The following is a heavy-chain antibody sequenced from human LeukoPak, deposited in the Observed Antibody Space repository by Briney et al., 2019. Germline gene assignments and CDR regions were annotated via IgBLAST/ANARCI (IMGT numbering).Heavy chain of an antibody. D-gene: IGHD3-3*01. CDR3: ARRITIFGVVILPDGFDI. Sequence: PSETLSLTCTVSVGSISSYSYYWGWIRQPPGKGLEWIGNIYYSGSTYYNPSLQGRVTISVDTSKNQFSLKLSSVTASDTAVYYCARRITIFGVVILPDGFDIWGQGTMVTVSS. CDR1: VGSISSYSYY. J-gene: IGHJ3*02. CDR2: IYYSGST. V-gene: IGHV4-39*01.